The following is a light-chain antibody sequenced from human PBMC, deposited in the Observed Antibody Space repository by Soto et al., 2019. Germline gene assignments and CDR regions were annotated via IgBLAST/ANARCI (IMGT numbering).Light chain of an antibody. CDR2: ATS. CDR3: QQYNRSPRT. Sequence: EIVLTQSPGTLSLSPGETATLSCRASQSGGSYLAWYQQKPGQAPRLLIYATSSRAAGIPDRFSGSGSGTDFTLTISTLETEDFEVYYCQQYNRSPRTFGQGTKLEIK. CDR1: QSGGSY. V-gene: IGKV3-20*01. J-gene: IGKJ2*01.